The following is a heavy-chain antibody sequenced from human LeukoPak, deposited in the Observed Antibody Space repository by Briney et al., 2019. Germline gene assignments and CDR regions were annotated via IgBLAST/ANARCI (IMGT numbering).Heavy chain of an antibody. V-gene: IGHV4-31*03. Sequence: MSSQTLSLTCTVSGGSISSGGYYWSWIRQHPGRGLEWIGYIYYSGSTYYNPSLKSRLTISLDTSKNRFSLKLSSVTPEDTAVYYCVGHPGGYWGQGTLVTVSS. CDR2: IYYSGST. J-gene: IGHJ4*02. CDR1: GGSISSGGYY. CDR3: VGHPGGY.